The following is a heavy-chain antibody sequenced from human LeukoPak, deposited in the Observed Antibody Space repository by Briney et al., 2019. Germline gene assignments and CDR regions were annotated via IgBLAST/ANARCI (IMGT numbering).Heavy chain of an antibody. CDR2: IIPILGIA. CDR1: GGTFSSYA. Sequence: SVKVSCKASGGTFSSYAISWVRQAPGQGLEWMGRIIPILGIANYAQKFQGRVTTTADKSTSTAYMELSSLRSEDTAVYYCASTPSGSYWFDPWGQGTLVTVSS. CDR3: ASTPSGSYWFDP. D-gene: IGHD1-26*01. V-gene: IGHV1-69*04. J-gene: IGHJ5*02.